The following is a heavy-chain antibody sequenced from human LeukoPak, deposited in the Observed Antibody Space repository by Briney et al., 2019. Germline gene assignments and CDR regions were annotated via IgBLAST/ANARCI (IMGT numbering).Heavy chain of an antibody. D-gene: IGHD6-19*01. V-gene: IGHV1-46*01. CDR3: ARGHPSATRYSSGWYFHY. CDR2: INPSADST. CDR1: GYTFTSYY. Sequence: ASVKVSCKASGYTFTSYYIHWVRQAPGQGLEWMGIINPSADSTNYAQKFQGRVTMTRDMSTSTVYMDLSSLTSEDTAVYYCARGHPSATRYSSGWYFHYWGQGTLVTVSS. J-gene: IGHJ4*02.